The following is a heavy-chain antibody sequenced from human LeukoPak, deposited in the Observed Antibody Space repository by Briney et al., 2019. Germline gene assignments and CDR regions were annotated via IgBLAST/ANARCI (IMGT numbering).Heavy chain of an antibody. Sequence: PGGSLRLSCAASGFTFDDYAMHWVRQAPGKGLEWVSGISWNSGSIGYADSVKGRFTISRDNAKNSLYLQMNSLRAEDTALYYCAKDTGSIVVVTATFDLWGRGTLVTVSS. CDR3: AKDTGSIVVVTATFDL. CDR1: GFTFDDYA. D-gene: IGHD2-21*02. CDR2: ISWNSGSI. V-gene: IGHV3-9*01. J-gene: IGHJ2*01.